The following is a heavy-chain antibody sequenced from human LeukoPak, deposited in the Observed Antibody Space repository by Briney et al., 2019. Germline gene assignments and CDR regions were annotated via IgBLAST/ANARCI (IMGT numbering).Heavy chain of an antibody. Sequence: PGGSLRLSCAASGFTVSSNYMSWVRQAPGKGLEWVSTIYSDGRTYYADSVKARFTISRDNSKNMLYLQMNSLRAEDTAVYYCARVTFNYYGSGDAFDMWGQGTMVTVSS. CDR1: GFTVSSNY. V-gene: IGHV3-66*01. CDR3: ARVTFNYYGSGDAFDM. J-gene: IGHJ3*02. CDR2: IYSDGRT. D-gene: IGHD3-10*01.